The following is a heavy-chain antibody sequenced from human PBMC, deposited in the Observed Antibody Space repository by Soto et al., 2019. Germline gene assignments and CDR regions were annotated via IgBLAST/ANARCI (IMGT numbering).Heavy chain of an antibody. CDR1: GFTFSDHY. CDR2: IKNKANSYTT. CDR3: TRLRLGPTTRYFDY. J-gene: IGHJ4*02. V-gene: IGHV3-72*01. Sequence: EVLLVESGGGLVQPGGSLRLSCAASGFTFSDHYMDWVRQAPGKGLEWVCRIKNKANSYTTEYAAPVKGRFTTSRDDSRNPLYLQTSSLTTEATALYYYTRLRLGPTTRYFDYWGQGTLVTVAS. D-gene: IGHD7-27*01.